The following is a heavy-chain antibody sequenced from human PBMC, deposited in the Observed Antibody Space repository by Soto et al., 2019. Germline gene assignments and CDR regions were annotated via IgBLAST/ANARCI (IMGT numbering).Heavy chain of an antibody. CDR2: ISGSGGST. CDR1: GFTFSSYA. V-gene: IGHV3-23*01. Sequence: GGSLRLSCAASGFTFSSYAMSWVRQAPGKGLEWVSAISGSGGSTYYADSVKGRFTISRDNSKNALYLQMNSLRAEDTAVYYCAKDLGYYYYGMDVWGQGTTVTVSS. J-gene: IGHJ6*02. CDR3: AKDLGYYYYGMDV.